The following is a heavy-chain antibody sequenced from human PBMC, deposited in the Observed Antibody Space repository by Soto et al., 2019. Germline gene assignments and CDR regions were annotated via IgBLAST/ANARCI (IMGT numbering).Heavy chain of an antibody. CDR1: GYTFTGYY. CDR3: ARGWELIHFYFDS. D-gene: IGHD1-26*01. J-gene: IGHJ4*02. CDR2: INPNSGGT. V-gene: IGHV1-2*02. Sequence: ASVKVSCKASGYTFTGYYMHWVRQAPGQGLEWMGWINPNSGGTNYAQKFQGRVTMTRDTSISTAYMELSRLRTDDSAVYYRARGWELIHFYFDSWGQGTLVTVSS.